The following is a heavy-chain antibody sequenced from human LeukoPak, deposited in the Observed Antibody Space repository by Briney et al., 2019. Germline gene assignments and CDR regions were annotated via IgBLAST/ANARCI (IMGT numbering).Heavy chain of an antibody. V-gene: IGHV3-48*03. J-gene: IGHJ6*04. Sequence: GGSLRLSCAASGFTLGSYEMNWVRKAPGKGLEWVSYISSSGSTIYYADSVKGRFTISRDNAKNSLYLQMNSLRAEDTAVYYCAELGITMIGGVWGKGTTVTISS. CDR2: ISSSGSTI. D-gene: IGHD3-10*02. CDR1: GFTLGSYE. CDR3: AELGITMIGGV.